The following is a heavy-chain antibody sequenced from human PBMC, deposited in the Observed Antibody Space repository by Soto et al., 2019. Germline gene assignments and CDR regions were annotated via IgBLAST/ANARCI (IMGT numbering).Heavy chain of an antibody. Sequence: TSETLSLTCTVSGGSISSYYWSWIRQPPGKGLEWIGYIYYSGSTNYYPSLKSRVTISVDTSKNQFSLKLSSVTAADTAVYYCERKGIAAARGWFDTWAQGTLVTVSS. CDR1: GGSISSYY. D-gene: IGHD6-13*01. V-gene: IGHV4-59*12. J-gene: IGHJ5*02. CDR2: IYYSGST. CDR3: ERKGIAAARGWFDT.